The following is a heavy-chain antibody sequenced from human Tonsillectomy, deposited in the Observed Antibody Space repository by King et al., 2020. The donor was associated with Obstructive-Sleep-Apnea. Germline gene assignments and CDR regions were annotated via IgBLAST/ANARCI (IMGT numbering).Heavy chain of an antibody. CDR1: GGSISGYY. V-gene: IGHV4-59*01. Sequence: QLQESGPGLVKPSETLSLTCTVSGGSISGYYWSWIRQPPGKGLEWIGYISYTGSTNYTPSLKSRVTISVDTSKNQFSLRRSSVTAADTAVYYCARVGRPYFYYYGMDVWGQGTTVTVSS. CDR3: ARVGRPYFYYYGMDV. D-gene: IGHD3-10*01. J-gene: IGHJ6*02. CDR2: ISYTGST.